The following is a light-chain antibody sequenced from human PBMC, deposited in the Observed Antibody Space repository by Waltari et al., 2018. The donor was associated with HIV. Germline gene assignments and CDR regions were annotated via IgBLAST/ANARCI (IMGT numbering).Light chain of an antibody. CDR3: ATWDDSLSGVV. J-gene: IGLJ2*01. Sequence: QSVLTQPPSPSGTPGQRVTISCSGSSSNIQRHSVFWDQQLPGTAPKLLIYRDNRRPAGVPDRFSTSKSGAPASLAISGLRSEDEAEYTCATWDDSLSGVVFGGGTNLNVL. V-gene: IGLV1-47*01. CDR1: SSNIQRHS. CDR2: RDN.